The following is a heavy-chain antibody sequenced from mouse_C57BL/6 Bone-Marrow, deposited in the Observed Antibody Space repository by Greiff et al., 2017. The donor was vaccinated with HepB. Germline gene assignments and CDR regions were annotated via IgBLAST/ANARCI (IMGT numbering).Heavy chain of an antibody. CDR3: ARGGITTVVAFDY. Sequence: QVQLQQSGAELVRPGTSVKLSCKASGYTFTSYWMHWVKQRPGQGLEWIGVIDPSDSYTNYNQKFKGKATLTVDTSSSTAYMQLSSLTSEDSAVYYCARGGITTVVAFDYWGQGTTLTVSS. V-gene: IGHV1-59*01. J-gene: IGHJ2*01. D-gene: IGHD1-1*01. CDR2: IDPSDSYT. CDR1: GYTFTSYW.